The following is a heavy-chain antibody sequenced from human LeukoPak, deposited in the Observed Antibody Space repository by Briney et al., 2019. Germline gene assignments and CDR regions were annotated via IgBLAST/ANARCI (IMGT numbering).Heavy chain of an antibody. CDR1: GGSISSSSYY. D-gene: IGHD5-24*01. V-gene: IGHV4-61*05. CDR2: IYYSGST. J-gene: IGHJ3*02. Sequence: SETLSLTCTVSGGSISSSSYYWGWIRQPPGKGLEWIGYIYYSGSTNYNPSLKSRVTISVDTSKNQFSLKLSSVTAADTAVYYCARVRRREMATITDAFDIWGQGTMVTVSS. CDR3: ARVRRREMATITDAFDI.